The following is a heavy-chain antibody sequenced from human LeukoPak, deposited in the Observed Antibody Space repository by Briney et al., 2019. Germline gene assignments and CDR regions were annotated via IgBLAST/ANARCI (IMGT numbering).Heavy chain of an antibody. V-gene: IGHV3-53*01. Sequence: GGSLRLSCTVSGFTVSSDSMSWVRQAPGKGLEWVSFIYSGGSTHYSDSVKGRFTISRDNSKNTLYLQMNSLRAEDAAVYYCARRAGAYSHPYDYWGQGTLVTVSS. CDR2: IYSGGST. CDR3: ARRAGAYSHPYDY. J-gene: IGHJ4*02. CDR1: GFTVSSDS. D-gene: IGHD4/OR15-4a*01.